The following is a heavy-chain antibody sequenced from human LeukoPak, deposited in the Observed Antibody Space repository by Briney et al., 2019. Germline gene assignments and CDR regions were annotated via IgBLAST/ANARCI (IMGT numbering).Heavy chain of an antibody. V-gene: IGHV3-23*01. J-gene: IGHJ4*02. D-gene: IGHD3-22*01. CDR2: ISISGGST. Sequence: GGSLRLSCAASGFTFSTYAMSWVRQAPGKGLEWVSGISISGGSTYYADPVKGRFTISRDNSKNTLYLQMNTLRAEDTAVYYCAKSNRITMRVDSYFDYWGQGTLVTVSS. CDR1: GFTFSTYA. CDR3: AKSNRITMRVDSYFDY.